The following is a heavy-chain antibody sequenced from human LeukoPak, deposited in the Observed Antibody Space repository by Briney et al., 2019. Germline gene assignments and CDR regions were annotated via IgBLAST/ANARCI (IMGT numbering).Heavy chain of an antibody. CDR1: GFTFDDYA. CDR2: ISWNSGSI. V-gene: IGHV3-9*01. CDR3: ASGGIYYGAAFDF. J-gene: IGHJ4*02. D-gene: IGHD1-26*01. Sequence: QTGGSLRLSCAASGFTFDDYAMHWVRQAPGKGLEWVSGISWNSGSIGYADSVKGRFTISRDNAKNSLYLQMNSLRAEDTALYYCASGGIYYGAAFDFWGQGTLVTVSS.